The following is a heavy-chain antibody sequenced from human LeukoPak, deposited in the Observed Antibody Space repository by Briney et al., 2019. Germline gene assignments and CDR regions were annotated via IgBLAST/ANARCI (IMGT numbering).Heavy chain of an antibody. V-gene: IGHV4-61*02. CDR1: GGSISSGSYY. CDR3: ARVESIVVVVAATIYPTDAFDI. J-gene: IGHJ3*02. D-gene: IGHD2-15*01. Sequence: SETLSLTCTVSGGSISSGSYYWSWIRQPAGKGLEWIGRIYTSGSTNYNPSLKSPVTISVDTSKNQFSLKLSSVTAADTAVYYCARVESIVVVVAATIYPTDAFDIWGQGTMVTVSS. CDR2: IYTSGST.